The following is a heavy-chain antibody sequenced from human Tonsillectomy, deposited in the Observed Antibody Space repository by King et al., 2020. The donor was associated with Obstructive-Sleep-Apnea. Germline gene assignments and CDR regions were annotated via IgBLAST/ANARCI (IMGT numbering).Heavy chain of an antibody. D-gene: IGHD6-13*01. CDR1: GFTFSSYG. CDR3: ARDGGSSWWNAFDI. J-gene: IGHJ3*02. Sequence: VQLVESGGGVVQPGRSLRLSCAASGFTFSSYGMHWVRQAPGKGLEWVAVIWYDGSNKYYADSVKGRFTISRDNSKNTLYLQMNSLRAEDTALYYCARDGGSSWWNAFDIWGQGTMVTVSS. CDR2: IWYDGSNK. V-gene: IGHV3-33*01.